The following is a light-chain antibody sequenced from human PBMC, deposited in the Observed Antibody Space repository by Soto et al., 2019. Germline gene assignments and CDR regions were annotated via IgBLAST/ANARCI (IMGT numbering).Light chain of an antibody. V-gene: IGKV2-30*02. CDR1: QSLVHSDGDTY. CDR3: MQDTHWPFT. Sequence: DVVMTQSPLSLPVTLGQPASISCRSSQSLVHSDGDTYLIWFQQRPGQSPRRLIYNVSNRDSGVPDRFSGSGSGTDFTLKISRVEAEDVGIYYCMQDTHWPFTFGPGTKVDIK. CDR2: NVS. J-gene: IGKJ3*01.